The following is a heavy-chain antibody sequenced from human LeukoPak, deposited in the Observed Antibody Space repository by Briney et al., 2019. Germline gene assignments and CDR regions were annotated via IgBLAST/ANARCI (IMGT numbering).Heavy chain of an antibody. D-gene: IGHD6-13*01. J-gene: IGHJ4*02. Sequence: PGGSLRLSCAASGFTFSTYGMHWVRPAPGKGLEWVSLISYDGSSIYYAESVKGRFTIPRDNSKNTLYLQMNSLRAEDTAVYYCAKRAGSGYSSSWYYFDYWGQGTLVTVSS. V-gene: IGHV3-30*18. CDR2: ISYDGSSI. CDR1: GFTFSTYG. CDR3: AKRAGSGYSSSWYYFDY.